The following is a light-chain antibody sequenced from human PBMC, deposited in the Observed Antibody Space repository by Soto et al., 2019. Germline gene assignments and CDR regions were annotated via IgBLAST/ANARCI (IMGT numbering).Light chain of an antibody. CDR3: QQSYNTTWT. CDR1: QGISTY. J-gene: IGKJ1*01. V-gene: IGKV1-39*01. CDR2: AAS. Sequence: DIQMTPSPSSLSASVVARVTITGRASQGISTYLNWYQQKPGKAPKLLIYAASSLQSGVPSRFSGSGSETDFTLTIRSLQPEDFATYSCQQSYNTTWTFGQGTKVDIK.